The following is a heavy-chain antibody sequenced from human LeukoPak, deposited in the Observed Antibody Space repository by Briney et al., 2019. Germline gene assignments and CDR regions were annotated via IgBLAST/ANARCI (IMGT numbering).Heavy chain of an antibody. CDR2: MNPNSGNT. D-gene: IGHD5-18*01. Sequence: ASVKVSCKASGYTFTSYDINWVRQATGQGLEWMGWMNPNSGNTGYAQKFQGRVTMTRNTSISTAYMELSSLRSEDTAVYYCAKRNTAVVAGLDYWGQGTLVTVSS. CDR1: GYTFTSYD. J-gene: IGHJ4*02. V-gene: IGHV1-8*01. CDR3: AKRNTAVVAGLDY.